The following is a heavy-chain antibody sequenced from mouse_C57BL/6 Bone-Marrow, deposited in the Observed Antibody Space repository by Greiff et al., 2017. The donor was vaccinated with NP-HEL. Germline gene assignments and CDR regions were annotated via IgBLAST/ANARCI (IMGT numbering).Heavy chain of an antibody. J-gene: IGHJ3*01. V-gene: IGHV1-76*01. Sequence: QVQLKESGAELVRPGASVKLSCKASGYTFTDYYINWVKQRPGQGLEWIARIYPGSGNTYYNEKFKGKATLTAEKSSSTAYMQLSSLTSEDSAVYFCARCYSNSVAWFAYWGQGTLVTVSA. D-gene: IGHD2-5*01. CDR3: ARCYSNSVAWFAY. CDR2: IYPGSGNT. CDR1: GYTFTDYY.